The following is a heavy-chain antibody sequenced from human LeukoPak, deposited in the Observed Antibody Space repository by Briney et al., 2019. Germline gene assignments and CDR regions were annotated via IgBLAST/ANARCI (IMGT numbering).Heavy chain of an antibody. D-gene: IGHD6-13*01. CDR3: ARETIAGHAFDI. J-gene: IGHJ3*02. Sequence: PGRSLRLSCAASGFTFSSYSMNWVRQAPGKGLEWVAVIWYDGSNKYYADSVKGRFTISRDNSKNTLYLQMNSLRAEDTAVYYCARETIAGHAFDIWGQGTMVTVSS. CDR2: IWYDGSNK. CDR1: GFTFSSYS. V-gene: IGHV3-33*08.